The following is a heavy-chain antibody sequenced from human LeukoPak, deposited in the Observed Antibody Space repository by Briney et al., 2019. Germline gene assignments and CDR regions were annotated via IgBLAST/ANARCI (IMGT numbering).Heavy chain of an antibody. V-gene: IGHV4-30-4*01. J-gene: IGHJ2*01. Sequence: SETLSLTCTVSGGSISSGDYYWSWIRQPPGKGLEWIGYIYYSGSTYYNPSLKSRVTISVDTSKNQFSLKLSSVTAAVTAVYYCASVGKAAVRFDLWGRGTLVTVSS. CDR2: IYYSGST. CDR3: ASVGKAAVRFDL. D-gene: IGHD1-26*01. CDR1: GGSISSGDYY.